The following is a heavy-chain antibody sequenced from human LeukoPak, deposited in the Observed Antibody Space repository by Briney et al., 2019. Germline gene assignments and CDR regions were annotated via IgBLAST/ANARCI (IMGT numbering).Heavy chain of an antibody. CDR3: ARGRDYGDYFDY. J-gene: IGHJ4*02. D-gene: IGHD4-17*01. CDR2: IYTSGST. V-gene: IGHV4-4*07. Sequence: SETLSLTCNVSGGSISSYYWSWIRQPAGKGLEWIGRIYTSGSTNYDPSLKSRVTMSVDTSKNQFSLKLSSVTAADTAVYDCARGRDYGDYFDYWGQGTLVTVSS. CDR1: GGSISSYY.